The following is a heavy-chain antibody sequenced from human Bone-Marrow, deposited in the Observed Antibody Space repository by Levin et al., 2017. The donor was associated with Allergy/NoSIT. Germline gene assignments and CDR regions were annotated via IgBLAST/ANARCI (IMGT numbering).Heavy chain of an antibody. CDR3: ATEPAPGLEKYYDTSGLGD. CDR1: GYTLTEFS. V-gene: IGHV1-24*01. D-gene: IGHD3-22*01. CDR2: FDPEDGET. Sequence: GESLKISCKVSGYTLTEFSMHWVRQAPGQGLEWMGGFDPEDGETIYAQKFQGRVTMTEDTSTDTASMELSSLRSEDTAMYDCATEPAPGLEKYYDTSGLGDWGQGTLVTVSS. J-gene: IGHJ4*02.